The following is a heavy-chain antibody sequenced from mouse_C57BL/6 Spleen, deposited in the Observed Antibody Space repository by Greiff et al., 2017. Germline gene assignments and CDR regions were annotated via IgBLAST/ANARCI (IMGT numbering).Heavy chain of an antibody. D-gene: IGHD2-5*01. CDR1: GYTFTDYE. CDR2: IDPETGGT. J-gene: IGHJ1*03. V-gene: IGHV1-15*01. Sequence: QVQLQQSGAELVRPGASVTLSCKASGYTFTDYEMHWVQQTPVHGLEWIGAIDPETGGTAYTQKFKGKAILTADKSSSTAYMKLRSLTSEDSSVDYWTGRAYYSNYEGDFDVWGTGTTVTVSS. CDR3: TGRAYYSNYEGDFDV.